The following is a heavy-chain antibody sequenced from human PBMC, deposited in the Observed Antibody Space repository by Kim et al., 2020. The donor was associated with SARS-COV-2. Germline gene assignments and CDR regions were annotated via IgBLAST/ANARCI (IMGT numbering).Heavy chain of an antibody. CDR2: INPSGGST. CDR3: ARATGESITMVRGVIATHHGMDV. D-gene: IGHD3-10*01. J-gene: IGHJ6*02. Sequence: ASVKVSCKASGYTFTSYYMHWVRQAPGQGLEWMGIINPSGGSTSYAQKFQGRVTMTRDTSTSTVYMELSSLRSEDTAVYYCARATGESITMVRGVIATHHGMDVWGQGTTVTVSS. CDR1: GYTFTSYY. V-gene: IGHV1-46*01.